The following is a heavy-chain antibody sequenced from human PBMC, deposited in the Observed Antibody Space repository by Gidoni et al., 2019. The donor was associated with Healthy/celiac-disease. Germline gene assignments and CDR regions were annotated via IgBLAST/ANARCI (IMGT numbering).Heavy chain of an antibody. J-gene: IGHJ6*02. CDR3: ARAHDYDILTMGPYYYYGMDV. D-gene: IGHD3-9*01. CDR1: GGTFSSYA. Sequence: QVQLVQSGAEVKKPGSSVKVSCKASGGTFSSYAISWLRQAPGQGLEWMGGIIPIFGTANYAQKFQGRVTITADESTSTAYMELSSLRSEDTAVYYCARAHDYDILTMGPYYYYGMDVWDQGTTVTVSS. CDR2: IIPIFGTA. V-gene: IGHV1-69*01.